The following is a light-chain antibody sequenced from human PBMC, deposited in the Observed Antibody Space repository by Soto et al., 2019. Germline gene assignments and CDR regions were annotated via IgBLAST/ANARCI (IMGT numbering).Light chain of an antibody. CDR2: GAS. V-gene: IGKV3-20*01. J-gene: IGKJ1*01. Sequence: VLTQSPVTRSFSPGEIATLSCRASQSVSYYLAWYQQKPGQSPSLLIYGASSRATGIPDRFSGSGSGTDFPLTISRLEPEDFAVYYCQQYGSSLWPFGQGTKVDIK. CDR3: QQYGSSLWP. CDR1: QSVSYY.